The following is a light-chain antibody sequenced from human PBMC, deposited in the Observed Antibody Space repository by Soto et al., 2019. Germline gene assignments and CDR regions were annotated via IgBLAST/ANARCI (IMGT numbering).Light chain of an antibody. V-gene: IGLV2-11*01. CDR2: DVG. CDR1: SSDVGGYNY. J-gene: IGLJ1*01. Sequence: QSALTQPRSVSGSPGQSVTISCTGTSSDVGGYNYVSWYQQHPGKAPKLMIYDVGKRPSGVPDRFAGSKSDNTASLTSSGLQAEDEADYYCCSYAGSYTRVFGTGTKVTFL. CDR3: CSYAGSYTRV.